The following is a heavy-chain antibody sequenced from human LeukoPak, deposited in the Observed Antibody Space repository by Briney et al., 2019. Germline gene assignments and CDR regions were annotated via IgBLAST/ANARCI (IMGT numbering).Heavy chain of an antibody. V-gene: IGHV3-48*03. Sequence: GGSLRLSCAASGVTFSSYEMNWVRQAPGKGLEWISYISSSGGTIYYADSVKGRFTISRDNAKNSVYLQMNSLRAEDTAVYYCARMRPELDYWGQGTLVTVSS. D-gene: IGHD6-6*01. CDR2: ISSSGGTI. J-gene: IGHJ4*02. CDR3: ARMRPELDY. CDR1: GVTFSSYE.